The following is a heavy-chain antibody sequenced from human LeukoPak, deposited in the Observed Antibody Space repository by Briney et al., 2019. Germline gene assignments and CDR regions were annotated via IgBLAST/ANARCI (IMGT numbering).Heavy chain of an antibody. J-gene: IGHJ4*02. CDR3: ARLHNYDFWSALN. V-gene: IGHV3-33*01. CDR2: IWYDGSNK. CDR1: GFTFSSYG. D-gene: IGHD3-3*01. Sequence: GRSLRLSCAASGFTFSSYGMHWVRQAPGKGLEWVAVIWYDGSNKYYADSVKGRFTISRDNSKNTLYLQMNSLRSEDTALYYCARLHNYDFWSALNWGQGALVTVSS.